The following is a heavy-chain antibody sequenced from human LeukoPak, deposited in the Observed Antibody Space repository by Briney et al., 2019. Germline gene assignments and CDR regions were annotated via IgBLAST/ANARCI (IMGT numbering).Heavy chain of an antibody. CDR1: GFTFSIYG. D-gene: IGHD3-16*01. J-gene: IGHJ4*02. CDR2: IRYDGTNE. V-gene: IGHV3-30*02. Sequence: GGSLRLSCAASGFTFSIYGMHWVRQAPGKGLEWVAFIRYDGTNEYYADSVKGRFTISRDNSKNTLYLQMNSLRPEDTAVYYCAKCGTFGGVNWGQGTLVTVSS. CDR3: AKCGTFGGVN.